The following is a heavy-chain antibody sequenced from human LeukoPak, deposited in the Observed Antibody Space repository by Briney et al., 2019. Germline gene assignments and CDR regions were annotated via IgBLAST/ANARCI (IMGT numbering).Heavy chain of an antibody. Sequence: GASVKVSCKASGGTFSSYTISWVRQAPGQGLEWMGRIIPILGVANYAQNFQGRVTITAVKSTSTAYMELSSLRSEDTAVYYCARERGYDFWSGFLGYYYYYMDVWGKGTTVTVSS. CDR2: IIPILGVA. CDR1: GGTFSSYT. J-gene: IGHJ6*03. V-gene: IGHV1-69*04. CDR3: ARERGYDFWSGFLGYYYYYMDV. D-gene: IGHD3-3*01.